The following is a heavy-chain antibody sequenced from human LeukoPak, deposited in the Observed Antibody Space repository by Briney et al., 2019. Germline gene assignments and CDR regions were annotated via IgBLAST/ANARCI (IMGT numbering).Heavy chain of an antibody. CDR1: GGSISSSSFY. J-gene: IGHJ4*02. Sequence: PSETLSLTCTVSGGSISSSSFYGGWIRQPPGKGLEWIGSTYYSGSTYYNPSLESRVTISVDTSKNQFSLKLSSVTAADTAVYSCASAGSYSVDYGGQGTLVTVSS. CDR2: TYYSGST. D-gene: IGHD1-26*01. CDR3: ASAGSYSVDY. V-gene: IGHV4-39*01.